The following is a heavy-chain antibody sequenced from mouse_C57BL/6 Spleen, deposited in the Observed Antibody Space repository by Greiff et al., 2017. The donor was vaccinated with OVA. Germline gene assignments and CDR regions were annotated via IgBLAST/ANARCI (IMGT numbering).Heavy chain of an antibody. CDR1: GYTFTSYT. CDR2: INPSSGYT. J-gene: IGHJ2*01. Sequence: QVQLKQSGAELARPGASVKMSCKASGYTFTSYTMHWVKQRPGQGLEWIGYINPSSGYTKYNQKFKDKATLTADKSSSTAYMQLSSLTSEDSAVYYCANYGNLYYFDYWGQGTTLTVSS. D-gene: IGHD2-1*01. V-gene: IGHV1-4*01. CDR3: ANYGNLYYFDY.